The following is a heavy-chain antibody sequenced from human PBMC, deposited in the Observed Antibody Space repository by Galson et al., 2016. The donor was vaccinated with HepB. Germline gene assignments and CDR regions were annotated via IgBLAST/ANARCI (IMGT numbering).Heavy chain of an antibody. V-gene: IGHV3-23*01. CDR3: TFESTQSSMAGNY. D-gene: IGHD6-19*01. Sequence: SLRLSCAASGFTFSSYAISWVRQAPGKGLEWVSAISGSGCSTYYADSVKGRFAISRDNSKNTLYLQMNSLRAEDAAVYYCTFESTQSSMAGNYWGQGTLVTVSS. CDR1: GFTFSSYA. J-gene: IGHJ4*02. CDR2: ISGSGCST.